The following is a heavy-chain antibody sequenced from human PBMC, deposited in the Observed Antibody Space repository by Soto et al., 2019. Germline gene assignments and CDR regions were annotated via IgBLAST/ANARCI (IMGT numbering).Heavy chain of an antibody. V-gene: IGHV1-18*01. D-gene: IGHD6-19*01. CDR1: GYTFNSYG. J-gene: IGHJ5*01. CDR3: TGEGLSSGWYRGNWFES. Sequence: GASVQVSCKASGYTFNSYGISWVRQAPGQGLEWMGWISAYNGNTNYAQKLQGRVTMTTDTSTSTAYMELRSRRSDDTVVYCCTGEGLSSGWYRGNWFESWGQGTLVTVPS. CDR2: ISAYNGNT.